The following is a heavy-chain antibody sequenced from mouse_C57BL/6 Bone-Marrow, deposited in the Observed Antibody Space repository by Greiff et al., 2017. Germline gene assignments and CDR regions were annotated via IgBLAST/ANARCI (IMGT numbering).Heavy chain of an antibody. V-gene: IGHV1-64*01. CDR3: AKIYYGYDEDY. D-gene: IGHD2-2*01. J-gene: IGHJ2*01. CDR1: GYTFTSYW. Sequence: QVQLQQSGAELVKPGASVKLSCKASGYTFTSYWMHWVKQRPGQGLEWIGMIHPNSGSTNYNEKFKSKATLTVDKSSSTAYMQLSSLTSEDSAVYYCAKIYYGYDEDYWGQGTTLTVSS. CDR2: IHPNSGST.